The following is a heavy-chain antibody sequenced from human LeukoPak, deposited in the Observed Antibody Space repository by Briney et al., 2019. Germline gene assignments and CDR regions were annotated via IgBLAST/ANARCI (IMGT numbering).Heavy chain of an antibody. CDR2: ISVRSNYR. CDR1: GYTFSDFS. Sequence: TGGSLRLSCAASGYTFSDFSVNWVRQAPGKGLEWVSSISVRSNYRYYADSVRGRFTISRDDARDSLFLQMNSLRAEDTAVYFCVRLRRNNDRSGYYYYDYWGQGTLVTVSS. J-gene: IGHJ4*02. D-gene: IGHD3-22*01. V-gene: IGHV3-21*01. CDR3: VRLRRNNDRSGYYYYDY.